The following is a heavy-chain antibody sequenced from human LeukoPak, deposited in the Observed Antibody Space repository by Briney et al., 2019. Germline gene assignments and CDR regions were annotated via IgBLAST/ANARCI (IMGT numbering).Heavy chain of an antibody. CDR2: IKQDGSEK. CDR1: GFTFSSYW. V-gene: IGHV3-7*01. Sequence: PGGSLRLSCAASGFTFSSYWMSWVRQAPGKGLEWVANIKQDGSEKYYVDSVKGRFTISRDNAKNSLYLQMYSLRAEDTAVYYCARDAEEEFGELLRYYYYYYMDVWGKGTTVTISS. CDR3: ARDAEEEFGELLRYYYYYYMDV. J-gene: IGHJ6*03. D-gene: IGHD3-10*01.